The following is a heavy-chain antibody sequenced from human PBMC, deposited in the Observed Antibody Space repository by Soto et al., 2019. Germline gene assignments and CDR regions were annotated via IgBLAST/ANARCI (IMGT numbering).Heavy chain of an antibody. Sequence: SETLSLTCTVSGGSISSYYWSWIRQPPGKGLEWIGYICYSGSTNYNPSLKSRVTISVDTSKNQFSLKLSSVTAADTAVYYCARVNVLRFLEWPRGMDVWGQGTTVTVSS. V-gene: IGHV4-59*01. CDR1: GGSISSYY. CDR2: ICYSGST. J-gene: IGHJ6*02. D-gene: IGHD3-3*01. CDR3: ARVNVLRFLEWPRGMDV.